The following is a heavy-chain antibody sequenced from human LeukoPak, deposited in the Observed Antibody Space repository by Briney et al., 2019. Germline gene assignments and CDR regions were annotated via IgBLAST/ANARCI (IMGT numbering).Heavy chain of an antibody. Sequence: GGSLRLSCAASGFTFSSYGMHWVRQAPGKGLEWVAVIWYDGSNKYYADSVKGRFTISRDNSKNTLYLQMNSLRAKDTAVYYCAKDDGLGEPLGYWGQGTLVTVSS. V-gene: IGHV3-33*06. J-gene: IGHJ4*02. CDR1: GFTFSSYG. CDR2: IWYDGSNK. CDR3: AKDDGLGEPLGY. D-gene: IGHD3-16*01.